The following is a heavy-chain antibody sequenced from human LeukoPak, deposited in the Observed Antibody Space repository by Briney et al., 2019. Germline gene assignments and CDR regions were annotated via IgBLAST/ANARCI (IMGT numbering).Heavy chain of an antibody. CDR3: ARGFLTAYQAQALLY. J-gene: IGHJ4*02. CDR2: ISTYKDNR. CDR1: GYAFTSYG. Sequence: ASVKVSCKASGYAFTSYGISWVRQAPGQGLEWMGWISTYKDNRNYAQKVQGRVTMTTDTSTNTAYMELRGLRSDDTAVYYCARGFLTAYQAQALLYWGQGTLVTVSS. D-gene: IGHD3-9*01. V-gene: IGHV1-18*01.